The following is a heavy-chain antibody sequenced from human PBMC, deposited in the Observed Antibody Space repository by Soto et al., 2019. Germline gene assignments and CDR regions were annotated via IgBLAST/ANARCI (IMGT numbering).Heavy chain of an antibody. J-gene: IGHJ3*01. D-gene: IGHD6-6*01. CDR2: IWYDGSNK. CDR3: ARVESSASGLAFDF. CDR1: GFTFSSYG. Sequence: QVQLVESGGGVVQPGRSLRLSCAASGFTFSSYGMHWVRQAPGNGLQWVSVIWYDGSNKYYADSVKSRFTISRDNSKDSLCLQRNSLRAEDTAVYYGARVESSASGLAFDFWGQGTMVTVAS. V-gene: IGHV3-33*01.